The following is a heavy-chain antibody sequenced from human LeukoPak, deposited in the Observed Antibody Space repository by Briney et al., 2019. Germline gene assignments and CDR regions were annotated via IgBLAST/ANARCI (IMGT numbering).Heavy chain of an antibody. D-gene: IGHD3-3*01. J-gene: IGHJ4*02. CDR3: ARQGFWSGYYTLDY. Sequence: SETLSLTCTVSGVSITSDYWPWIRQPPGNKLEWIGFIYYSGTTNYNPSLKSRVTMSVDTSKNQFSLKLSSVTAADTAVYYCARQGFWSGYYTLDYWGEGTLVTVSS. V-gene: IGHV4-59*08. CDR2: IYYSGTT. CDR1: GVSITSDY.